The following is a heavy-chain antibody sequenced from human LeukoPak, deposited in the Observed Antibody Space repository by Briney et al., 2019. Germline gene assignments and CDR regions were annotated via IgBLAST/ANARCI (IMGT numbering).Heavy chain of an antibody. J-gene: IGHJ4*02. CDR2: IYYSGST. V-gene: IGHV4-59*01. CDR1: GGSISSYY. CDR3: AKDEYCSSTSCRDY. Sequence: SETLSLTCTVSGGSISSYYWSWIRQPPGKGLEWIGYIYYSGSTNYNPSLKSRVTISVDTSKNQFSLKLSSVTAADTAVYYCAKDEYCSSTSCRDYWGQGTLVTVSS. D-gene: IGHD2-2*01.